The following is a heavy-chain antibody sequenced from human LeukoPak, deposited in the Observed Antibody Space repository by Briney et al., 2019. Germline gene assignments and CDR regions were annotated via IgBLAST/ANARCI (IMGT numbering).Heavy chain of an antibody. CDR1: GGSFSGYY. V-gene: IGHV4-34*01. CDR3: ARGGEMATAIYFDH. D-gene: IGHD5-24*01. J-gene: IGHJ4*02. CDR2: INHSGST. Sequence: SETLSLTCAVYGGSFSGYYWSWIRQPPGKGLEWIGEINHSGSTNYNPSLKSRVTISVDTSKNQFSLKLSSVTAADTAVYYCARGGEMATAIYFDHRGQGTLVTVSS.